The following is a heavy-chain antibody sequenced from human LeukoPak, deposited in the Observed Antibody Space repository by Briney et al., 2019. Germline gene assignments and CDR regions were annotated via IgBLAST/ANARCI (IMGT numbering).Heavy chain of an antibody. D-gene: IGHD3-9*01. CDR3: ASDKEYYDILNGYSTYYYYGMDV. V-gene: IGHV3-30*04. CDR2: ISYDGSNK. CDR1: GFTFSSYA. Sequence: GGSLRLSCAASGFTFSSYAMHWVRQAPGKGLEWVAVISYDGSNKYYADSVKGRFTISRDNSKNTLYLQMNSLRAEDTAVYYCASDKEYYDILNGYSTYYYYGMDVWGQGTTVTVSS. J-gene: IGHJ6*02.